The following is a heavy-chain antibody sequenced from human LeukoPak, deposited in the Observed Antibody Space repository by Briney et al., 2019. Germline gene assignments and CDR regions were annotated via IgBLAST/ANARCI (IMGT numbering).Heavy chain of an antibody. V-gene: IGHV4-34*01. J-gene: IGHJ5*02. CDR2: INQSGST. Sequence: PSETLSLTCAVSGGSFSAYYWNWIRQPPGKGLGWIGEINQSGSTNYNPSLKSRVTISVDTSKNQFSLKLSSVTAADTAVYYCARDLWGYCSGGRCSAGWFDPWGQGTLVTVSS. D-gene: IGHD2-15*01. CDR1: GGSFSAYY. CDR3: ARDLWGYCSGGRCSAGWFDP.